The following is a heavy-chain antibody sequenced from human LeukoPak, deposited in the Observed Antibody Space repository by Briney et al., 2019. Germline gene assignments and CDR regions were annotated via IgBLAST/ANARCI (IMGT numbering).Heavy chain of an antibody. J-gene: IGHJ5*01. CDR2: IFYSGST. Sequence: PSETLSLTCSVSGDSIGSYYWTWIRQSAGKGLEWIGYIFYSGSTNYSPSLKSRVTISVDTSNNQFSLQLRSVTAAATAIYYCARGRARDGSFPWLDSWGQGTLVTVSS. D-gene: IGHD3-10*01. CDR3: ARGRARDGSFPWLDS. V-gene: IGHV4-59*01. CDR1: GDSIGSYY.